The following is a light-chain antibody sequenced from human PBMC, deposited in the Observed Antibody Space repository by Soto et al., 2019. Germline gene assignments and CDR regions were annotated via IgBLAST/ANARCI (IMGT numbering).Light chain of an antibody. J-gene: IGKJ1*01. CDR1: ESISNF. V-gene: IGKV1-39*01. CDR2: SAS. CDR3: QQSYTTPRT. Sequence: DIQMTQSPSSLFAVVRVTVTVTAGASESISNFLNWYQQKPGKAPKLLIYSASSLQSGVPSRFSGSGSGTDFTLTISRLQPEDFATYYCQQSYTTPRTFGQGTKVDIK.